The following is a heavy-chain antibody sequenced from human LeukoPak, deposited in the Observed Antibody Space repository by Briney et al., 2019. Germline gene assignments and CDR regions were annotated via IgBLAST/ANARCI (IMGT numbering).Heavy chain of an antibody. V-gene: IGHV4-59*08. Sequence: SETLSLTCTVSGASISNYYWSWIRQPPGKGLEWIGYVYDTGSTNYNASLKSRVTISVDTSKNQFSLKLSSVTAADTAVYYCARQSGSYYGYWGQGTLVTVSS. J-gene: IGHJ4*02. CDR2: VYDTGST. CDR1: GASISNYY. CDR3: ARQSGSYYGY. D-gene: IGHD1-26*01.